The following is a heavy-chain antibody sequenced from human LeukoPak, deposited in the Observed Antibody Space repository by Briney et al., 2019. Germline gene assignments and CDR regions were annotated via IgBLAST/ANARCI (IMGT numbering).Heavy chain of an antibody. CDR2: IKQDGSEK. CDR1: GFTFSSYW. V-gene: IGHV3-7*01. CDR3: ARALAARAYYYYYYMDV. J-gene: IGHJ6*03. D-gene: IGHD6-6*01. Sequence: GGSLRLSCAASGFTFSSYWMSWVRQAPGKGLEWVANIKQDGSEKYYVDSVKGRFTISRDNAKNSLYLQMNSLRAKDTAVYYCARALAARAYYYYYYMDVWGKGTTVTVSS.